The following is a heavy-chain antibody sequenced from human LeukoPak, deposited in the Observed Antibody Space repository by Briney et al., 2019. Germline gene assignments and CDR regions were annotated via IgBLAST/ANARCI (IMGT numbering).Heavy chain of an antibody. V-gene: IGHV3-20*04. D-gene: IGHD1-26*01. Sequence: GGSLRLSCAASGFTFDDYDMSWVRQAPGKGLEWVSGINWNGGSTGYADSVKGRFTISRDNAKNSLYLQMNSLRAEDTAVYYCARGDPRVGATDYWGQGTLVTVSS. J-gene: IGHJ4*02. CDR1: GFTFDDYD. CDR2: INWNGGST. CDR3: ARGDPRVGATDY.